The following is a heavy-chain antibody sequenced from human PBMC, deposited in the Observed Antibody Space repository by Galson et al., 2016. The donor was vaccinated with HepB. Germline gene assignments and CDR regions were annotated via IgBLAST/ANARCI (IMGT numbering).Heavy chain of an antibody. CDR1: GFTFSSYA. CDR3: ARGGTPYDFWATGAFDI. CDR2: ISYDGSNK. Sequence: SLRLSCAASGFTFSSYAMHWVRQAPGTGLERVALISYDGSNKSYADSVKGRFTLSRDNSKNTLYLQMHSLRAEDTAVYYCARGGTPYDFWATGAFDIWGQGTMVTVSS. D-gene: IGHD3-3*01. V-gene: IGHV3-30-3*01. J-gene: IGHJ3*02.